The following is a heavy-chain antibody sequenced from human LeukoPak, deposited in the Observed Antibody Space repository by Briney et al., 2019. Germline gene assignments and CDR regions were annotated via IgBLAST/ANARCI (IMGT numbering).Heavy chain of an antibody. CDR3: ARELPTYYYDSSGYGY. Sequence: GGSLRLSCAASGFTFSSYGMHWVRQAPGKGLEWVAVMSYDGINKYYADSVKGRFTISRDNSKNTLYLQMNSLRAEDTAVYYCARELPTYYYDSSGYGYWGQGTLVTVSS. V-gene: IGHV3-30*03. D-gene: IGHD3-22*01. CDR2: MSYDGINK. CDR1: GFTFSSYG. J-gene: IGHJ4*02.